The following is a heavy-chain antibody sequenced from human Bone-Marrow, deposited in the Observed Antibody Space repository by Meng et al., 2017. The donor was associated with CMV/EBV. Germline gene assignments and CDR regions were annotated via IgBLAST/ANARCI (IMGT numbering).Heavy chain of an antibody. Sequence: GGSLRLSCAASGFTFSSYSMNWVRQAPGKGLEWVAAIYIGSSIIIYGDSVKGRFTISRDDSKNTLYLQMSSLTAEDTAVYYCAKSYFGSGNYYNCPGYFGYWGQGTLVTVSS. CDR3: AKSYFGSGNYYNCPGYFGY. J-gene: IGHJ4*02. CDR1: GFTFSSYS. D-gene: IGHD3-10*01. CDR2: IYIGSSII. V-gene: IGHV3-23*03.